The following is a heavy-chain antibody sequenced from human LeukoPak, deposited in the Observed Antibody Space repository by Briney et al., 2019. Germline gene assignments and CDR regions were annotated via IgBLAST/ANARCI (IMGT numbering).Heavy chain of an antibody. Sequence: SETLSLTCTVSGGSISTFYWSWIRQPPGKGLEWIGYISYSGGTNHNPSLKSRVSISVDTSKNQFSLKLKSVTAADTAVYYCARARESDQWGQGTLVTVSS. J-gene: IGHJ4*02. CDR1: GGSISTFY. V-gene: IGHV4-59*01. CDR2: ISYSGGT. CDR3: ARARESDQ. D-gene: IGHD3-10*01.